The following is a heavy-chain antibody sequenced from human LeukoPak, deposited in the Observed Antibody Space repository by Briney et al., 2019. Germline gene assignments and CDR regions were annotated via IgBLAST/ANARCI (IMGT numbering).Heavy chain of an antibody. CDR2: IYYSGST. Sequence: SQTLSLTCTVSGGSISSGDYYWSWIRQPPGKGLEWIGYIYYSGSTYYNPSLKSRVTISVDTSKNQFSLKLSSVTAADTAVYYCAREFVDTAMVGRYGYYYGMDVWGQGTTVTVSS. D-gene: IGHD5-18*01. CDR3: AREFVDTAMVGRYGYYYGMDV. J-gene: IGHJ6*02. V-gene: IGHV4-30-4*01. CDR1: GGSISSGDYY.